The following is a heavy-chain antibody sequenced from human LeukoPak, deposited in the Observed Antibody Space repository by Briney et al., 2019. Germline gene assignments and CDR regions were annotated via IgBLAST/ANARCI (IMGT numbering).Heavy chain of an antibody. CDR1: GYTFTSYD. Sequence: GASVKVSCKASGYTFTSYDINWVRQATGQGLEWLGWISGDKGPTHYAPKVQGRVTLTTDTSTSTAYMELTTLRSDDTAVYYCARGGYSDYWGQGTLVTVSS. D-gene: IGHD2-15*01. CDR3: ARGGYSDY. CDR2: ISGDKGPT. J-gene: IGHJ4*02. V-gene: IGHV1-18*01.